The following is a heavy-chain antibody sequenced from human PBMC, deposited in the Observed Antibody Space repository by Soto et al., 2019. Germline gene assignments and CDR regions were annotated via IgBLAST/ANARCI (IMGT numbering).Heavy chain of an antibody. V-gene: IGHV4-39*01. D-gene: IGHD2-2*01. CDR3: ARHVLIDIVEVPATTDCLDY. Sequence: SETLSLTCTVSGGSISSSSYYWGWIRQPPGKGLEWIGSIYYSGSTYYNPSLKSRVTISVDTSKNQFSLKLSSVTAADTAVYYSARHVLIDIVEVPATTDCLDYWGQGTLVTFSS. CDR1: GGSISSSSYY. J-gene: IGHJ4*02. CDR2: IYYSGST.